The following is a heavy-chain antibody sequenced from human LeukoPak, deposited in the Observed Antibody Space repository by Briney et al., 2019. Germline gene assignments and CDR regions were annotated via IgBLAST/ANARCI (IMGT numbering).Heavy chain of an antibody. D-gene: IGHD3-10*01. CDR2: INPSGGST. V-gene: IGHV1-46*03. CDR3: ARALYRSGSSYIPDFDY. CDR1: GYTFTSYY. Sequence: ASVKVSCKASGYTFTSYYTHWVRQAPGQGLEWMGIINPSGGSTSYAQKFQGRVTMTRDTSTSTVYMELSSLRSEDTAVYYCARALYRSGSSYIPDFDYWGQGTLVTVSS. J-gene: IGHJ4*02.